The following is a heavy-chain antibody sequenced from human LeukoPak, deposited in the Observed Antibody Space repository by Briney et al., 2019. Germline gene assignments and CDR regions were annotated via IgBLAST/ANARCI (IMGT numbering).Heavy chain of an antibody. D-gene: IGHD6-13*01. J-gene: IGHJ3*02. CDR1: GFTFSSYA. CDR2: ISYDGSNK. CDR3: ARDRRDSSSPTGAFDI. V-gene: IGHV3-30*04. Sequence: PGRSLRLSCAASGFTFSSYAMHWVRQAPGKGLEWVAVISYDGSNKYYADSVKGRFTISRDNSKNTLYLQMNSLRAEDTAVYYCARDRRDSSSPTGAFDIWGQGTMVTVSS.